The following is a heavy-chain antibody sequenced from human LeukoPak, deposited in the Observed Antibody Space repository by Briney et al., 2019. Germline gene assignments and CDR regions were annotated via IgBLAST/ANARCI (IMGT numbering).Heavy chain of an antibody. D-gene: IGHD3-22*01. CDR1: GGSISSSNW. V-gene: IGHV4-4*02. Sequence: SETLSLTCAVSGGSISSSNWWSWVRQPPGKGLEWIGEINHSGSTNYNPSLKSRVTMSIDTSKNQFSLNLRSVTAADSAVYYCARGGVTVIVVAIWGQGTLVTVSS. CDR3: ARGGVTVIVVAI. J-gene: IGHJ4*02. CDR2: INHSGST.